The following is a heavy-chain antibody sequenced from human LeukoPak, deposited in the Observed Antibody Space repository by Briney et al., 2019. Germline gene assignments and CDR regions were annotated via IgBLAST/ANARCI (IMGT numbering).Heavy chain of an antibody. D-gene: IGHD2-2*01. CDR2: IFYSGST. Sequence: SETLSLTCTVSSGSISTSNDYWGWVRQPPGKALEWIGNIFYSGSTYYSPSLKSRVTISLDTSRNQFSLKPSSVTAADTAVYYCARAGPRIVVVPAATWFDPWGQGTLVTVSS. CDR1: SGSISTSNDY. V-gene: IGHV4-39*07. J-gene: IGHJ5*02. CDR3: ARAGPRIVVVPAATWFDP.